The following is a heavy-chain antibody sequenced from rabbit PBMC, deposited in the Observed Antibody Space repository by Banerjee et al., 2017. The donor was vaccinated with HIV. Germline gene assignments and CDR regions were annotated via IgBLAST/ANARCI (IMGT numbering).Heavy chain of an antibody. Sequence: QLKESGGGLVQPGGSLKLSCKASGFSFSSSYWICWVRQAPGKGLEWIGYIDPVFGSTYYANWVNGRFTISSHNAQNTLYLQLNSLTAADTATYFCARVVDNVYQSHYFNLWGQGTLVTVS. CDR3: ARVVDNVYQSHYFNL. D-gene: IGHD3-3*01. CDR2: IDPVFGST. V-gene: IGHV1S7*01. CDR1: GFSFSSSY. J-gene: IGHJ4*01.